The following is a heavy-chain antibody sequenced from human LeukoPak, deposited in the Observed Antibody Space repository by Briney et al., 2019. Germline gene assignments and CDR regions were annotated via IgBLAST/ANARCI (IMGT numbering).Heavy chain of an antibody. CDR1: GFTFSSYA. CDR3: ARGWLQLGGAFDI. J-gene: IGHJ3*02. Sequence: PGGSLRLSCAASGFTFSSYAMHWVRQAPGKGLEYVSAISSNGGSTYYANSVKGRFTISRDNPKSTLYLQMGSLRAEDMAVYYCARGWLQLGGAFDIWGQGTMVTVSS. V-gene: IGHV3-64*01. D-gene: IGHD5-24*01. CDR2: ISSNGGST.